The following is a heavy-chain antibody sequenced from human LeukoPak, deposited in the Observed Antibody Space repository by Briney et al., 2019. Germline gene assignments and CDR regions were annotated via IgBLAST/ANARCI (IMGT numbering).Heavy chain of an antibody. CDR1: GFPFSSYA. Sequence: GGSLRLSCAAPGFPFSSYAMAWVRQAPGKGLVWVSRVKSDGSRTSYADSVKGRSTISRDNARNTLYLQMNSLRAEDTAVYYCARDGFLGPVTAYLDYWGQGTPVTVSS. J-gene: IGHJ4*02. CDR3: ARDGFLGPVTAYLDY. CDR2: VKSDGSRT. V-gene: IGHV3-74*01. D-gene: IGHD2-21*02.